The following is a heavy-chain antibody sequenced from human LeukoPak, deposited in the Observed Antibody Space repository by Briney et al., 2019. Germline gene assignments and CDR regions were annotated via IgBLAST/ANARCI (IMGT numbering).Heavy chain of an antibody. CDR2: ISGSGGNT. Sequence: GGSLRLSCAASGFTFSSYAMSWVRQAPGKGLDWVSSISGSGGNTYYADSVKGQFTISRDNSKNTLYLQMNSLGAEDTAVYYCATLKGGSTVITKGDYWGQGTLVTVSS. D-gene: IGHD4-17*01. V-gene: IGHV3-23*01. J-gene: IGHJ4*02. CDR3: ATLKGGSTVITKGDY. CDR1: GFTFSSYA.